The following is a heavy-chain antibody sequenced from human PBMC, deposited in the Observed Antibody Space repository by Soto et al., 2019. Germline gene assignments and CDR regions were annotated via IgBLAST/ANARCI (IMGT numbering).Heavy chain of an antibody. J-gene: IGHJ6*02. CDR3: ARTEEYYDFWSAPHTTPYYYYGMDV. CDR2: IIPIFGTA. Sequence: GASVKVSCKASGGTFSSYAISWVRQAPGQGLEWMGGIIPIFGTANYAQKFQGRVTITADESTSTAYMELSSLRSEDTAVYYCARTEEYYDFWSAPHTTPYYYYGMDVWGQGTTVTVSS. CDR1: GGTFSSYA. D-gene: IGHD3-3*01. V-gene: IGHV1-69*13.